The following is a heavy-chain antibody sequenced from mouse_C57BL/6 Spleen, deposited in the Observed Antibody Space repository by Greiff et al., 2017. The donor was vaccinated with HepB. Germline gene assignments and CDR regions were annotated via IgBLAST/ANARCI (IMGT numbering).Heavy chain of an antibody. CDR2: IFPGSGST. CDR1: GYTFTSHW. Sequence: VQLQQSGPELVRPRASVKISCKAPGYTFTSHWMQWVRQRPGQGLEWIGEIFPGSGSTYYNEKFKGKATLTVDTSSSTAYMQLSSLTSEDSAVYYCARGDYGSSLWFAYWGQGTLVTVSA. CDR3: ARGDYGSSLWFAY. J-gene: IGHJ3*01. D-gene: IGHD1-1*01. V-gene: IGHV1-56*01.